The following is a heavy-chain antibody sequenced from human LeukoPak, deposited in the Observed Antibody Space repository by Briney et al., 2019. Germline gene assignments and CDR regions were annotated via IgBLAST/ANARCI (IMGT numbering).Heavy chain of an antibody. J-gene: IGHJ4*02. CDR3: ARTDGNSEG. Sequence: SETLSLTCAVYGGSFSGYYWSWIRQPPGKGLEWIGEINHSGSTNYNPPLKSRVTISVDTSKNQFSLKLSSVTAADTAVYYCARTDGNSEGWGQGTLVTVSS. CDR1: GGSFSGYY. CDR2: INHSGST. V-gene: IGHV4-34*01. D-gene: IGHD4-23*01.